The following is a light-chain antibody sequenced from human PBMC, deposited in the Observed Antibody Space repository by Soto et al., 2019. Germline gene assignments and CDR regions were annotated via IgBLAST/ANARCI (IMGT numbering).Light chain of an antibody. CDR1: QSVSGSY. V-gene: IGKV3-20*01. CDR2: GAS. J-gene: IGKJ1*01. CDR3: QQYASSPQT. Sequence: ENVLTQSPRTLALSPGERATLCCRASQSVSGSYLAWYQQKPGQAPRLLIYGASSRANGIPDRFSGSGSGTDHTLTISRREPEDFAVYYCQQYASSPQTFGQGTKVDI.